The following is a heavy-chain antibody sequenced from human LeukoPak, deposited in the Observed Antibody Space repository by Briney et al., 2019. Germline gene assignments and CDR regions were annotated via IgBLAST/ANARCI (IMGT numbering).Heavy chain of an antibody. J-gene: IGHJ4*02. D-gene: IGHD3-22*01. CDR2: IYHSGST. CDR3: ARLGLYDSSGYYYGY. V-gene: IGHV4-38-2*02. Sequence: KPSETLSLTCTVSGYSISSGYYWGWIRQPPGKGLEWIGSIYHSGSTYYNPSLKSRVTISVDTSKNQFSLKLSSVTAADTAVYYCARLGLYDSSGYYYGYWGQGTLVTVSS. CDR1: GYSISSGYY.